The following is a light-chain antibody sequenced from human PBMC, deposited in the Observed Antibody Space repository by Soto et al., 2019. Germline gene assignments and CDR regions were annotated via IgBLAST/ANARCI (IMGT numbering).Light chain of an antibody. J-gene: IGKJ5*01. Sequence: DIVLTQSPGTLSLSPGERATLSCRASQSVSTNYFAWYQQKPGQAPRPLIYGTSTRATGIPDRFSGSGSGTDFTLTISRLEPEDFAVYFCQQYSSSPPITFGQGTRLEIK. V-gene: IGKV3-20*01. CDR2: GTS. CDR1: QSVSTNY. CDR3: QQYSSSPPIT.